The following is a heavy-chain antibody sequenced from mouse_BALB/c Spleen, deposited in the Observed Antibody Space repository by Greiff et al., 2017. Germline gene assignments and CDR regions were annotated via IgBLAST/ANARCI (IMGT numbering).Heavy chain of an antibody. Sequence: VKLLESGAELAKPGASVKMSCKASGYTFTSYWMHWVNQRPGQGLEWIGYINPSTGYTEYNQKFKDKATLTADKSSSTAYMQLSSLTSEDSAVYYCARWRTGTPFDYWGQGTTLTVSS. D-gene: IGHD4-1*01. V-gene: IGHV1-7*01. CDR2: INPSTGYT. CDR3: ARWRTGTPFDY. J-gene: IGHJ2*01. CDR1: GYTFTSYW.